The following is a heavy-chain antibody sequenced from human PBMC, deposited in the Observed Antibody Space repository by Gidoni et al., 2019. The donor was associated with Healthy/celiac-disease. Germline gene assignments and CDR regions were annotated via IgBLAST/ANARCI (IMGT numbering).Heavy chain of an antibody. V-gene: IGHV3-21*01. Sequence: EVQLVESGGGLVKPGGSMRLSCEASGFTFSSYSMNWVRQAPGKGLEWVSSISSSSSYIYYADSVNGRFTISRDNAKNSLYLQMNSLRAEDTAVYYCARDGKSSGAFDYWGQGTLVTVSS. D-gene: IGHD6-19*01. CDR2: ISSSSSYI. CDR3: ARDGKSSGAFDY. J-gene: IGHJ4*02. CDR1: GFTFSSYS.